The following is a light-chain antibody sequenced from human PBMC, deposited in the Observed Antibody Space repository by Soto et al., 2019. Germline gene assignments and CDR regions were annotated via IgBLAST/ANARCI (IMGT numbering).Light chain of an antibody. CDR2: GAS. CDR3: QQYNNWPSWT. V-gene: IGKV3-15*01. Sequence: EIVMTQSPATLSVSPGERATLSCRASQSVSSNLAWYQQKPGQAPRLLIYGASTRATGIPARFSGSGSGTEFTFTISSLQSEDVAVYYCQQYNNWPSWTFGQGTKVEIK. J-gene: IGKJ1*01. CDR1: QSVSSN.